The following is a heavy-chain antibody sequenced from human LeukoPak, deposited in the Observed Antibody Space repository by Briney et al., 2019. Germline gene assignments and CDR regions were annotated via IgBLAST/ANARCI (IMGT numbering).Heavy chain of an antibody. V-gene: IGHV3-7*01. CDR2: IKQDGSEK. J-gene: IGHJ4*02. Sequence: GGSLRLSCAASGFTFSSYWMSWVRQAPGKGLEWVANIKQDGSEKYYVDSVKGRFTISRDKAKNSLYLQMNSLRAEDTAVYYCARVRRLGYFDYWGQGTLVTVSS. D-gene: IGHD4-17*01. CDR1: GFTFSSYW. CDR3: ARVRRLGYFDY.